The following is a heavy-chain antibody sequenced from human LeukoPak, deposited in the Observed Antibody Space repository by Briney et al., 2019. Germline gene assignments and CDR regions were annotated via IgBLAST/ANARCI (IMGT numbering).Heavy chain of an antibody. V-gene: IGHV3-7*01. CDR1: GLTLSSDW. CDR3: VRQNGGYSYGMDV. Sequence: GGSLTLSCAASGLTLSSDWMSWVRQAPGKGLEWVANIRQDGSEKHYVGSVKGRFTISRDNAKNSLSLQMNSLRAEDTAVYYCVRQNGGYSYGMDVWGQGTTVTVS. D-gene: IGHD3-22*01. J-gene: IGHJ6*02. CDR2: IRQDGSEK.